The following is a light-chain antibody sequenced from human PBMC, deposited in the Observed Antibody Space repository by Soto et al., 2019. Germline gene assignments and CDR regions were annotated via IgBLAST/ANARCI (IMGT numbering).Light chain of an antibody. CDR3: QEYNNYWT. CDR1: QTISRW. J-gene: IGKJ1*01. Sequence: DIQITQSPSTLSASVGDTVTITCRASQTISRWLAWYQQKPGKAPRLLIYTASTLESGVPSRFSASGSGTEFTLTISSLHPHDFETYYCQEYNNYWTSGQGTKVDIK. CDR2: TAS. V-gene: IGKV1-5*01.